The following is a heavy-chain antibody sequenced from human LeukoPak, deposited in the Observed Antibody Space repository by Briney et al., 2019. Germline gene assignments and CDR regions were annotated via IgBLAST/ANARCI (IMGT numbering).Heavy chain of an antibody. CDR2: ISSSSSTI. Sequence: GGSLRLSCAASGFTFSSYSMNWVRQAPGKGLEWVSYISSSSSTIYYADSVKGRFTISRDNAKNSLYLQMNSLRAEDTAVYYCARERGYYYDSSGYYYAEYFQHWGQGTLVTVSS. D-gene: IGHD3-22*01. CDR1: GFTFSSYS. V-gene: IGHV3-48*04. CDR3: ARERGYYYDSSGYYYAEYFQH. J-gene: IGHJ1*01.